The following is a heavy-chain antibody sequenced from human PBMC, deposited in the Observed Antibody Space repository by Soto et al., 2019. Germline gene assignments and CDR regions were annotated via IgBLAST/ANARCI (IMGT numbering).Heavy chain of an antibody. J-gene: IGHJ4*02. CDR3: TRDSSYYGSGRGVLDY. V-gene: IGHV3-66*01. D-gene: IGHD3-10*01. Sequence: GGSLRLSCAISGFAVNNDYVSWVRQAPGKGLEWVSVISKDGSTVYADSVQGRFFVSRDATRNMVFLQMNSLRVEDTAVYHCTRDSSYYGSGRGVLDYWGQGTLVTVSS. CDR2: ISKDGST. CDR1: GFAVNNDY.